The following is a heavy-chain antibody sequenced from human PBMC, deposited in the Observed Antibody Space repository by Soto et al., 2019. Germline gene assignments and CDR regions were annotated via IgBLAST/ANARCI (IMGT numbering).Heavy chain of an antibody. Sequence: QAQLVESGGGVVQPGRSLRLSCAASGFAFSSYGMHWVRQAPGTGLEWVAVISYDGSLQHYADSVKGRFTISRDNSKKHGLPPMSRPGGEDTGGYYCVLGRGFGHASCPYSWGQGTLVSVSS. CDR1: GFAFSSYG. CDR2: ISYDGSLQ. CDR3: VLGRGFGHASCPYS. J-gene: IGHJ4*02. D-gene: IGHD3-10*01. V-gene: IGHV3-30*03.